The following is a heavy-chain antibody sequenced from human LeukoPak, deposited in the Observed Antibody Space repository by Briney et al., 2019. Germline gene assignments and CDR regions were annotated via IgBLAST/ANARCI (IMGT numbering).Heavy chain of an antibody. CDR1: GGSISNYY. Sequence: SETLSLTCTVSGGSISNYYWSWIRQPPGKGLEWIGYIYYSGSTNYNPSLKSRVTISVDTSKNQFSLKLSSVTAADTAVYYCARTYGGNSSGWFDPWGQGTLVTVSS. D-gene: IGHD4-23*01. CDR2: IYYSGST. V-gene: IGHV4-59*01. CDR3: ARTYGGNSSGWFDP. J-gene: IGHJ5*02.